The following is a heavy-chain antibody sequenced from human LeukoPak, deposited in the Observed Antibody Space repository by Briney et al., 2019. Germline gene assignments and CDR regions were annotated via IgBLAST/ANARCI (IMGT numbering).Heavy chain of an antibody. J-gene: IGHJ6*04. Sequence: SETLSLTCTVSGGSISSGDYYWSWLRQPPGKGLEWIGYIYYSGSTYYNPSLKSRVTISADTSKNQFSLKLSSVTAADTAVYYCARSRRGDYYYGMDVWGKGTTVTVSS. CDR3: ARSRRGDYYYGMDV. V-gene: IGHV4-30-4*02. CDR1: GGSISSGDYY. CDR2: IYYSGST. D-gene: IGHD3-10*01.